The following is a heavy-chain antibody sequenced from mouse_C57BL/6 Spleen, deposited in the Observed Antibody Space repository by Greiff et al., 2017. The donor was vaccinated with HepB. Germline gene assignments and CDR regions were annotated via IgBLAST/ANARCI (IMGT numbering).Heavy chain of an antibody. CDR2: ISYDGSN. J-gene: IGHJ4*01. CDR3: ARMVSYAMDY. V-gene: IGHV3-6*01. D-gene: IGHD2-2*01. CDR1: GYSITSGYY. Sequence: EVKLQESGPGLVKPSQSLSLTCSVTGYSITSGYYWNWIRQFPGNKLEWMGYISYDGSNNYNPSLKNRISITRDTSKNQFFLKLNSVTTEDTATYYCARMVSYAMDYWGQGTSVTVSS.